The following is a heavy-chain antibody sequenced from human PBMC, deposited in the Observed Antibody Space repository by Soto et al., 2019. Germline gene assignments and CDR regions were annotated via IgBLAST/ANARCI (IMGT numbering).Heavy chain of an antibody. CDR2: ISYDGNKK. V-gene: IGHV3-30-3*01. Sequence: QVQLVESGGGVVQPGTSLRLSCVASGFTFSSHAMHWVRQAPGKGLEWVAVISYDGNKKYYAYSVKGRFTISRDNSKKTLYLQMNSLRAEDTAVFYCATDPFYYDSTGHEISWGQGTLVTVSS. D-gene: IGHD3-22*01. J-gene: IGHJ5*02. CDR3: ATDPFYYDSTGHEIS. CDR1: GFTFSSHA.